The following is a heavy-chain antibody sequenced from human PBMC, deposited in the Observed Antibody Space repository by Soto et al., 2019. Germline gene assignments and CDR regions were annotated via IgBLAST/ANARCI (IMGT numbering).Heavy chain of an antibody. CDR1: GYTFTSYG. V-gene: IGHV1-18*04. D-gene: IGHD3-3*01. CDR3: ARVIITIFGVVIPPGY. J-gene: IGHJ4*02. CDR2: ISAYNGNT. Sequence: EASVKVSCKASGYTFTSYGISWVRQAPGQGLERMGWISAYNGNTNYAQKLQGRVTMTTDTSTSTAYMELRSLRSDDTVVYYCARVIITIFGVVIPPGYWGQGTLVTVS.